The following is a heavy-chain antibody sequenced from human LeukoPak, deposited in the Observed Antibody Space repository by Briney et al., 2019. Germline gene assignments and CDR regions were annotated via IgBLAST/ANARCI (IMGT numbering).Heavy chain of an antibody. CDR2: IYYSGST. CDR3: ARAPLSGTYYTDAFDI. V-gene: IGHV4-39*07. D-gene: IGHD1-26*01. J-gene: IGHJ3*02. Sequence: SETLSLTCTVSGGSISSSSYYWGWIRQPPGKGLEWIGSIYYSGSTYYNPSLKSRVTISVDTSKNQFSLKLSSVTAADTAVYFCARAPLSGTYYTDAFDIWGQGTMVTVSS. CDR1: GGSISSSSYY.